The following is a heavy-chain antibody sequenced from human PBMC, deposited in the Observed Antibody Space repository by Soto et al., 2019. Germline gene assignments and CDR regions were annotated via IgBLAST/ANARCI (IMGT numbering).Heavy chain of an antibody. J-gene: IGHJ3*02. D-gene: IGHD3-3*01. CDR1: GYTFTSYD. CDR3: ASPARNYDFWSGYSFDI. CDR2: MNPNSGNT. Sequence: ASVKVSCKASGYTFTSYDINWVRQAPGQRLEWMGWMNPNSGNTGYAQKFQGRVTMTRNTSISTAYMELSSLRSEDTAVYYCASPARNYDFWSGYSFDIWGQGTMVTVSS. V-gene: IGHV1-8*01.